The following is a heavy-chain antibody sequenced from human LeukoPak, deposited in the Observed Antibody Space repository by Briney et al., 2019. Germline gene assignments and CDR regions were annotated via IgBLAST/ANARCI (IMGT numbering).Heavy chain of an antibody. CDR1: GFTFSSYS. CDR2: ISYDGSNK. D-gene: IGHD6-19*01. J-gene: IGHJ4*02. CDR3: AKGTGSSGWYEGIGY. Sequence: GGSLRLSCAASGFTFSSYSMNWVRQAPGKGLEWVAVISYDGSNKYYADSVKGRFTISRDNSKNTLYLQMNSLRAEDTAVYYCAKGTGSSGWYEGIGYWGQGTLVSVSS. V-gene: IGHV3-30*18.